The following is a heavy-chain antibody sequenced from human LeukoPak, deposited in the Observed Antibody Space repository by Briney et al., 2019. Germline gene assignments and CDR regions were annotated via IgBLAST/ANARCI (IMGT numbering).Heavy chain of an antibody. CDR1: GGTFSSYA. CDR2: FIPIFGTA. V-gene: IGHV1-69*05. CDR3: ARDQVLWSTGAFDI. Sequence: SVKVSCKASGGTFSSYAIIWVRQAPGHGLEWMGGFIPIFGTANYAQKFQGIVTITTDESTSTAYMELSSLRSEDTAVYYCARDQVLWSTGAFDIWGQGTMVTVSS. D-gene: IGHD3-10*01. J-gene: IGHJ3*02.